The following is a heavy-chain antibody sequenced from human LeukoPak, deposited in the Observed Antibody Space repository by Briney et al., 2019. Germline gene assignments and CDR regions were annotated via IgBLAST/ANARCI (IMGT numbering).Heavy chain of an antibody. J-gene: IGHJ6*04. CDR3: ARAQADITMGRGVHYYYYYGMDV. Sequence: GGSLRLSCAASGFTFSSYWMHWVRQAPGKGLVWVSRINSDGSSTSYADSVKGRFTISRDNAKNTLYVQMNSLRAEDTAVYYCARAQADITMGRGVHYYYYYGMDVWGKGTTVTVSS. D-gene: IGHD3-10*01. CDR1: GFTFSSYW. V-gene: IGHV3-74*01. CDR2: INSDGSST.